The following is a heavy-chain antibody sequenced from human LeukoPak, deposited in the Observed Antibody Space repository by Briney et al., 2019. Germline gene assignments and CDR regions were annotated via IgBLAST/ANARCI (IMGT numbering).Heavy chain of an antibody. CDR2: INSSGGST. CDR3: AKDRISASGRGDWFDP. D-gene: IGHD6-13*01. Sequence: GGSLRLSCAASAFTFSSYAMSWVRQAPGKGLEWVSSINSSGGSTYYADSVKGRFTISRDNSKNTLYLQMSSLRAEDTAVYYCAKDRISASGRGDWFDPWGQGTLVTVSS. J-gene: IGHJ5*02. V-gene: IGHV3-23*01. CDR1: AFTFSSYA.